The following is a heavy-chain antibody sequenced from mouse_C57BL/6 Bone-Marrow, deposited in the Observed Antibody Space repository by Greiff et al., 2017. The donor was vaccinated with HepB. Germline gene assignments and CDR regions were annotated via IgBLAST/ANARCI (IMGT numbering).Heavy chain of an antibody. CDR1: GYTFTSYW. Sequence: QVQLQQPGAELVKPGASVKLSCKASGYTFTSYWMHWVKQRPGQGLEWIGMIHPNSGSTNYNEKFKSKATLTVDKSSSTAYMQRSSLTSEDSAVYYGARRPPEGAMDYWGQGTSVTVSS. J-gene: IGHJ4*01. CDR2: IHPNSGST. V-gene: IGHV1-64*01. CDR3: ARRPPEGAMDY.